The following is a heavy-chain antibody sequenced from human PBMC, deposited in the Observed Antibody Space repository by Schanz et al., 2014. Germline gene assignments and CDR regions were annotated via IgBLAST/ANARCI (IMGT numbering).Heavy chain of an antibody. J-gene: IGHJ4*02. CDR1: GFTLSSYA. CDR3: AKDPSHGDYDYYFDY. D-gene: IGHD3-22*01. CDR2: ISYDGSNK. V-gene: IGHV3-30-3*01. Sequence: QVQLLQFGGGVVQPGRSLRLSCAASGFTLSSYAMHWVRQAPGKGLEWVAVISYDGSNKYYADSVKGRFTISRDNSKNTLYLQMNSLRAEDTAVYYCAKDPSHGDYDYYFDYWGQGTLVTVSS.